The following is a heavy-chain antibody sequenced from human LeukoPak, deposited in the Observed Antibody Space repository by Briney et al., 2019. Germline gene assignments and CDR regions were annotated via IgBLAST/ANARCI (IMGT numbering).Heavy chain of an antibody. Sequence: PGGSLRLSCAASGFTVSSNYMSWVRQAPGKGLEWVSVIYSGGSTYYADSVKGRFAISRDNSKNTLYLHMNSLRADDTAVYYCAKKRDAFDIWGQGTVVTVSS. CDR1: GFTVSSNY. V-gene: IGHV3-53*01. J-gene: IGHJ3*02. CDR3: AKKRDAFDI. D-gene: IGHD5-24*01. CDR2: IYSGGST.